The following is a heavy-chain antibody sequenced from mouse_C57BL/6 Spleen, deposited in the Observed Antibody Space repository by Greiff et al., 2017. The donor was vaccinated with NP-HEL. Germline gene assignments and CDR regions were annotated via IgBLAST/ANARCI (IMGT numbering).Heavy chain of an antibody. V-gene: IGHV14-2*01. CDR3: ARKRYYGSSYWYFDV. D-gene: IGHD1-1*01. CDR2: IDPEDGET. J-gene: IGHJ1*03. CDR1: GFNIKDYY. Sequence: EVKLMESGAELVKPGASVKLSCTASGFNIKDYYMHWVKQRTEQGLEWIGRIDPEDGETKYAPKFQGKATITADTSSNTAYLQLSSLTSEDTAVYYCARKRYYGSSYWYFDVWGTGTTVTVSS.